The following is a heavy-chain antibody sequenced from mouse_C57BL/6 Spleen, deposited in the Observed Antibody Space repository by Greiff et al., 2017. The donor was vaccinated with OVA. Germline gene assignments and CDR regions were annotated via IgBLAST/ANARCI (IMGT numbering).Heavy chain of an antibody. CDR1: GYTFTSYW. D-gene: IGHD5-1*01. V-gene: IGHV1-64*01. CDR2: IHPNSGST. J-gene: IGHJ4*01. Sequence: QVQLQQPGAELVKPGASVTLSCKASGYTFTSYWMHWVKQRPGQGLEWIGMIHPNSGSTNYNEKFKSKATLTVDKSSSTAYMQLSRLTSEDSAVYYCARAGSNYAMDYWGQGTSVTVSS. CDR3: ARAGSNYAMDY.